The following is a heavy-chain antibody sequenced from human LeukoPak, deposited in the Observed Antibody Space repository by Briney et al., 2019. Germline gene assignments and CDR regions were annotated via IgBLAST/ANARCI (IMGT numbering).Heavy chain of an antibody. D-gene: IGHD6-13*01. CDR2: ISSSGSTI. Sequence: GGSLRLSCAASGFTFSDYYMSWIRQAPGKGLEWVSYISSSGSTIYYADSVKGRFTISRDNAKNSLYLQMNSLRAEDTAVYYCARDGYSSSWYRKFDYWGQGTLVTVSS. V-gene: IGHV3-11*04. CDR1: GFTFSDYY. J-gene: IGHJ4*02. CDR3: ARDGYSSSWYRKFDY.